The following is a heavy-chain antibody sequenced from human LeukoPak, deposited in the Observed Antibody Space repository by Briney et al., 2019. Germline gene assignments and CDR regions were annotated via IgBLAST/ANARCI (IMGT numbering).Heavy chain of an antibody. D-gene: IGHD1-26*01. CDR3: AKVAEVGATGYYYYMDV. J-gene: IGHJ6*03. CDR1: GFTFSSYG. CDR2: ISGSGGST. V-gene: IGHV3-23*01. Sequence: GGSLRLSCAASGFTFSSYGMSWVRQAPGKGLEWVSAISGSGGSTYYADSVKGRFAISKDNSKNTLYLQMNSLRAEDTAVYYCAKVAEVGATGYYYYMDVWGKGTTVTISS.